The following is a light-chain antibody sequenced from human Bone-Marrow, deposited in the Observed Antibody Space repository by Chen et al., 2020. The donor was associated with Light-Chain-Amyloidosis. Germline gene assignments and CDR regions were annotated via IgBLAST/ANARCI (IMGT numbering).Light chain of an antibody. CDR3: QSYQGSSQGV. CDR1: SGSIATNY. V-gene: IGLV6-57*01. J-gene: IGLJ3*02. Sequence: NFMLPQPHSVSESPGKTVITSCTRSSGSIATNYLQWYQQRPGSSPTTVIYEDAQRPSGVPDRFSGSIDRSSNSASLTISGLKTEDEADYYCQSYQGSSQGVFGGGTKLTVL. CDR2: EDA.